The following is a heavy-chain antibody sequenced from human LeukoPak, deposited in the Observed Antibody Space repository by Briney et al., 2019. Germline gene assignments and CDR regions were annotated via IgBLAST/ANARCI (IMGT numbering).Heavy chain of an antibody. J-gene: IGHJ5*02. CDR1: GYTFTSYY. CDR3: ARERTTVTWSNGNWFDP. CDR2: INPSGGST. Sequence: ASVTVSCKASGYTFTSYYMHWVRQAPGQGLEWTGIINPSGGSTSYAQKFQGRVTMTRDTSTSTVYMELSSLRSEDTAVYYCARERTTVTWSNGNWFDPWGQGTLVTVSS. D-gene: IGHD4-17*01. V-gene: IGHV1-46*01.